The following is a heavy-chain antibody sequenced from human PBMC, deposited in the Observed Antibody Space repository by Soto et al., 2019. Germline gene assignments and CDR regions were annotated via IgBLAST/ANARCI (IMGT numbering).Heavy chain of an antibody. V-gene: IGHV4-31*03. J-gene: IGHJ4*02. CDR2: IYYTGDT. CDR1: VGSMTSGGYY. D-gene: IGHD1-26*01. Sequence: ASETLSLTCTFSVGSMTSGGYYCSWFRQNPWKGLEWVGSIYYTGDTYYNPSLRSRITVSIDRSKNEFSLMVRSVTAADTAVYFCARGAPRPRDVPTYFKFWGQGTLVSVSS. CDR3: ARGAPRPRDVPTYFKF.